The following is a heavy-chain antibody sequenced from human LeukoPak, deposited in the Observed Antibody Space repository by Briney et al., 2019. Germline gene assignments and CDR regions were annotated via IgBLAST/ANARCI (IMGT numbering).Heavy chain of an antibody. V-gene: IGHV3-23*01. D-gene: IGHD4-17*01. CDR2: ISVSGGST. J-gene: IGHJ4*02. Sequence: GGSLRLSCAASGFTFSNHAMNWVRQAPGKALEWVSSISVSGGSTYYADSVEGRFTISRDNSKNTLYLQMSSLRVEDTAVYYCVKESPYYGDWGQGTLGTVSS. CDR3: VKESPYYGD. CDR1: GFTFSNHA.